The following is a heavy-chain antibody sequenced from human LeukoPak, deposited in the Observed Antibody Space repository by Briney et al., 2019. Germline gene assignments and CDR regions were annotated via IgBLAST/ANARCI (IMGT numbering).Heavy chain of an antibody. J-gene: IGHJ4*02. CDR2: INPNSGGT. CDR1: GYTFTGYY. CDR3: TGGATTPVY. D-gene: IGHD5-12*01. V-gene: IGHV1-2*02. Sequence: GASVKVSCKASGYTFTGYYMHWVRQAPGQGLEWMGWINPNSGGTNYALKFQGRVTMTRDTSISTAFMELSRLTSDDTVVYYCTGGATTPVYWGQGTLVTVSS.